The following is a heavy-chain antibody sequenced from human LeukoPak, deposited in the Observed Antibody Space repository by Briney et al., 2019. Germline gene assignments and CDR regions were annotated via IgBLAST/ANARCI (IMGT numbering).Heavy chain of an antibody. Sequence: ASVKVSCKPSNYIFTSYGISWVRQAPGQGLEWMGWISAYNGNTNYAQKLQGRVTMTTDTSTSTAYMELRSLRSDDTAVYYCARDEGYCSSTSCHRIDYWGQGTLVTVSS. V-gene: IGHV1-18*01. J-gene: IGHJ4*02. CDR3: ARDEGYCSSTSCHRIDY. CDR1: NYIFTSYG. CDR2: ISAYNGNT. D-gene: IGHD2-2*02.